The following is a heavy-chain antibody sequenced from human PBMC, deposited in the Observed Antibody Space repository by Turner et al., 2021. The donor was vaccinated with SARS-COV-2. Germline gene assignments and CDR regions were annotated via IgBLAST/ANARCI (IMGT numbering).Heavy chain of an antibody. CDR3: ARDLVSYGMDV. CDR2: IYSGGST. CDR1: GITVSSNY. Sequence: EVQLVESGGGLVQPGGSLRLSCAASGITVSSNYMSWVRQAPGKGLGWVSVIYSGGSTFYADSVKGRFTISRDNSKNTLYLQINSLRSEDTAVYYCARDLVSYGMDVWGEGTTVTVSS. J-gene: IGHJ6*04. V-gene: IGHV3-66*01. D-gene: IGHD3-16*01.